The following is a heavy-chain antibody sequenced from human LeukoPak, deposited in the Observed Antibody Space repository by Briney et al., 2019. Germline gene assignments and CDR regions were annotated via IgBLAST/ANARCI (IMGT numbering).Heavy chain of an antibody. D-gene: IGHD1-14*01. CDR1: GYRFTTYY. CDR3: ARESPVSFYFVY. CDR2: VIPASGGT. J-gene: IGHJ4*02. Sequence: GASVKVSCKASGYRFTTYYIHWLRQAPAQGPEWMGIVIPASGGTDYGHKFEGRVTMTRDTSTNTVYMELSSLRFEDTAIYYCARESPVSFYFVYWGQGTLVTVSS. V-gene: IGHV1-46*01.